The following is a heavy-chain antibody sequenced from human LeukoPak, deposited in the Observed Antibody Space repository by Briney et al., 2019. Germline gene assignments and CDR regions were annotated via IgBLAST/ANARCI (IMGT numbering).Heavy chain of an antibody. V-gene: IGHV3-23*01. CDR2: ISGSGGST. CDR1: GFTFSSYA. D-gene: IGHD4-17*01. CDR3: ANLLNGDYGAFDI. Sequence: GGSLRLSCAASGFTFSSYAMSWVRQAPGKGLEWVSAISGSGGSTYYADSVKGRFTISRDNSKNTLYLQMNSLRAEDTAVYYCANLLNGDYGAFDIWGQGTMVTVSS. J-gene: IGHJ3*02.